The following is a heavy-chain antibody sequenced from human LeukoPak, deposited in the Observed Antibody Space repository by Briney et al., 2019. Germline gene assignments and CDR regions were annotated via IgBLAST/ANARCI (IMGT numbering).Heavy chain of an antibody. Sequence: GGSLRLSCTASGFTFSSDSMNWVRQAPGKGLELVSSISTSSSYIYYADSVKGRFTISRDNARNSLYLQMNTLRADDTAVYYCARGQYPDYYYYMDVWGKGTTVTVSS. J-gene: IGHJ6*03. CDR2: ISTSSSYI. CDR1: GFTFSSDS. D-gene: IGHD4-11*01. V-gene: IGHV3-21*01. CDR3: ARGQYPDYYYYMDV.